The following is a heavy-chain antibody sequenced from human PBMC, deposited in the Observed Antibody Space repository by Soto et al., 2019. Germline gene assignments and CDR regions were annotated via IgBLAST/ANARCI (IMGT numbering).Heavy chain of an antibody. Sequence: SETLSLTCAVYGGSFSGYYWSWIRQPPGKGLEWIGEINHSGSTNYNPSLKSRVTISVDTSKNQFSLKLSSVTAADTAVYYCARASIAARRFDYWGQGTLVTVSS. V-gene: IGHV4-34*01. CDR3: ARASIAARRFDY. D-gene: IGHD6-6*01. J-gene: IGHJ4*02. CDR2: INHSGST. CDR1: GGSFSGYY.